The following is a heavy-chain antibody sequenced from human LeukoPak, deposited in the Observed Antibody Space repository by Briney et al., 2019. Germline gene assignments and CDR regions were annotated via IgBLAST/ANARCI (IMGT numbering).Heavy chain of an antibody. V-gene: IGHV1-24*01. CDR1: GYTLTELS. Sequence: ASVKVSCRVSGYTLTELSMHWVRQAPGKGREWMGGFDPDTVETIYAQKFQGRVTMTEDTSTDTAYMELSSLRSDDTAVYYCATVRYYDSPGDSDYFDFWGQGTLVTVSS. CDR2: FDPDTVET. CDR3: ATVRYYDSPGDSDYFDF. J-gene: IGHJ4*02. D-gene: IGHD3-22*01.